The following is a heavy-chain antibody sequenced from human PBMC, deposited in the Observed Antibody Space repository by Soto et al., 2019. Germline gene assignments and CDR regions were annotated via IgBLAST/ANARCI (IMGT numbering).Heavy chain of an antibody. CDR3: AKFFVTGTRGYFDS. CDR1: GFIFSSYA. J-gene: IGHJ4*02. Sequence: GGSLRLSCTASGFIFSSYAMSWVRQAPGKGLEWVSAISASGDNAYYADSVKGRFTISRDRSKSLYLQMKSLRAEDTAIYYCAKFFVTGTRGYFDSWGQGTLVTVSS. D-gene: IGHD1-1*01. CDR2: ISASGDNA. V-gene: IGHV3-23*01.